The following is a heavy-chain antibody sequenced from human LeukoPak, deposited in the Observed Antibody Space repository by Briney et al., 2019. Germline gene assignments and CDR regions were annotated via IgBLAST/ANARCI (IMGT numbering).Heavy chain of an antibody. CDR2: ISSNGGST. Sequence: GGSLRLSCAASGFTFSSYAMHWVRRAPGKGLEYVSAISSNGGSTYYANSVKGRFTISRDNSKNTLYLQMGSLRAEDMAVYYCARIRGGSYVDYWGQGTLVTVSS. V-gene: IGHV3-64*01. CDR1: GFTFSSYA. D-gene: IGHD1-26*01. CDR3: ARIRGGSYVDY. J-gene: IGHJ4*02.